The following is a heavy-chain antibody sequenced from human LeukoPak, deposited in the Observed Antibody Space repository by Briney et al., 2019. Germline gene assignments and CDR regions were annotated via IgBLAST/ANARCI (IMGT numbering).Heavy chain of an antibody. CDR1: GFTFSSYW. J-gene: IGHJ4*02. Sequence: GGSLRLSCAVSGFTFSSYWMNWVRQAPGKGLEWVSSVSTGSNYIYYADSVKGRFTISRDNDKNSLYLQMNSLRVEDTAVYYCARDLMVATGYWGQGTLVTVSS. D-gene: IGHD5-12*01. CDR3: ARDLMVATGY. CDR2: VSTGSNYI. V-gene: IGHV3-21*01.